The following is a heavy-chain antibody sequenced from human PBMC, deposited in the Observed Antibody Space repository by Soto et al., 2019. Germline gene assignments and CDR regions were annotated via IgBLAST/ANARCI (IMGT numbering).Heavy chain of an antibody. Sequence: EVQLVEAGGGLVKPGGSLRLSCAASGFTFSSYSMNWVRQAPGKGLEWVSSISSSSSYIYYADSVKCRFTISRDNDKHSLYMQMNSLRAEDTAVYSCARDQGAGGGNSLDYWGQGTLVTVSS. CDR1: GFTFSSYS. V-gene: IGHV3-21*01. D-gene: IGHD2-21*02. J-gene: IGHJ4*02. CDR3: ARDQGAGGGNSLDY. CDR2: ISSSSSYI.